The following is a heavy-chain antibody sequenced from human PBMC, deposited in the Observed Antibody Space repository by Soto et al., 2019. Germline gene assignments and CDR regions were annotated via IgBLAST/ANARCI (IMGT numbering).Heavy chain of an antibody. V-gene: IGHV3-11*06. CDR2: ISSSSSYT. J-gene: IGHJ4*02. CDR1: GFTFSDYY. CDR3: AGRMTTVTSFDY. D-gene: IGHD4-17*01. Sequence: QVQLVESGGGLVKPGGSPRLSCAASGFTFSDYYMSWIRQAPGKGLEWVSYISSSSSYTNYADSVKGRFTISRDNAKNSLYLQMNSLRAEDTAVYYCAGRMTTVTSFDYWGQGTLVTVSS.